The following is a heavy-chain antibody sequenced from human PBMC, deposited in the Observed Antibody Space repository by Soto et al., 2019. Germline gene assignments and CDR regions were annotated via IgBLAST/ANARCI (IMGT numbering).Heavy chain of an antibody. Sequence: SETLSLTCTVSGGSISSYYWSWIRQPAGKGLEWIGRIYTSGSTNYNPSLKSRVTMSVDTSKNQFSLKLSSVTAADTAVYYCARNGLYGQQLVDRSNWSDPWGQGTLVTVSS. V-gene: IGHV4-4*07. CDR2: IYTSGST. D-gene: IGHD6-13*01. J-gene: IGHJ5*02. CDR1: GGSISSYY. CDR3: ARNGLYGQQLVDRSNWSDP.